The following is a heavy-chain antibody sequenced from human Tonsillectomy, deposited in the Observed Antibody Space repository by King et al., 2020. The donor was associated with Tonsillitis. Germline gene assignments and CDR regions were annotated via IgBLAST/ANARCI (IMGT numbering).Heavy chain of an antibody. CDR2: IYDSGST. CDR1: GGSISSSSYY. CDR3: ARWCSGGSCYGLGAFDI. Sequence: QMQLQESGPGLVKPSETLSLTCTVSGGSISSSSYYWGWIRQPPGKGLEWIGSIYDSGSTYYNPSLKSRVTISVDTSKNQFSLKLSSVTAADTAVYYCARWCSGGSCYGLGAFDIWGQGTMVTVSS. V-gene: IGHV4-39*01. J-gene: IGHJ3*02. D-gene: IGHD2-15*01.